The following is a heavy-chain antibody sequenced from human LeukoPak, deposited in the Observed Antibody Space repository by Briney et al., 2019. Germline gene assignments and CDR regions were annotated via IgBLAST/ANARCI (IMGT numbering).Heavy chain of an antibody. D-gene: IGHD5-18*01. J-gene: IGHJ4*02. Sequence: SQTLSLTCTVSGGSISSGDYYWSCILQPPGKGLECIGCIYYSGSTYYDPSLKSRVTISLDTSKNQFSLKLSSVTAADTAVYYCARSGYRFGLVDYWGQGTLVTVSS. V-gene: IGHV4-30-4*01. CDR1: GGSISSGDYY. CDR3: ARSGYRFGLVDY. CDR2: IYYSGST.